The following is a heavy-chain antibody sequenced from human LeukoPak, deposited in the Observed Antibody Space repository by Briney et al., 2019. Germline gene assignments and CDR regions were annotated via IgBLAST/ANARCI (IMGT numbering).Heavy chain of an antibody. V-gene: IGHV4-61*08. CDR3: ARVDSSSSPLDP. CDR1: GGSISSGDYY. Sequence: SQTLSLTCTVSGGSISSGDYYWSWIRQPPGKGLEWIGYIYYSGSTNYNPSLKSRVTISVDTSKNQFSLKLSSVTAADTAVYYCARVDSSSSPLDPWGQGTLVTVSS. CDR2: IYYSGST. J-gene: IGHJ5*02. D-gene: IGHD6-6*01.